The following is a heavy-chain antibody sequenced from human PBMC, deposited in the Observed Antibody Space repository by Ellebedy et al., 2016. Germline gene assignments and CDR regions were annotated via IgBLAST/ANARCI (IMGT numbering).Heavy chain of an antibody. V-gene: IGHV4-34*01. CDR3: ARHLGVDYRDYVAP. CDR1: GGSFSGYY. CDR2: INHSGST. Sequence: SETLSLTCAVHGGSFSGYYWSWIRQPPGKGLEWIGEINHSGSTNYNPSLKSRVTISVDTSKNQFSLKLSSVTAADTAVYHCARHLGVDYRDYVAPWGQGTLVTVSS. J-gene: IGHJ4*02. D-gene: IGHD4-17*01.